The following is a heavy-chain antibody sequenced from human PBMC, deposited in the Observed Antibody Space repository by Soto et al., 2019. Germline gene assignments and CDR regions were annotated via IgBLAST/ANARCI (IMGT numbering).Heavy chain of an antibody. V-gene: IGHV3-23*01. CDR3: AKDQGYGDDAFDI. CDR2: ISGSGGST. CDR1: GFTFSSYA. J-gene: IGHJ3*02. D-gene: IGHD4-17*01. Sequence: GGSLRHSCAASGFTFSSYAMSWVRQAPGKGLEWVSAISGSGGSTYYADSVKGRFTISRDNSKNTLYLQMNSLRAEDTAVYYCAKDQGYGDDAFDIWGQGTMVTVSS.